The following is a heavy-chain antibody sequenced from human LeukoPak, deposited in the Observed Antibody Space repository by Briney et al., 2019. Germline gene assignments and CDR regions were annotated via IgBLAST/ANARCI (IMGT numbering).Heavy chain of an antibody. CDR2: INPNSGGT. D-gene: IGHD6-19*01. CDR1: GYTFTGYY. J-gene: IGHJ4*02. CDR3: ARTVAGDRIDY. V-gene: IGHV1-2*06. Sequence: ASVKVSCKASGYTFTGYYMHWARQAPGQGLEWMGRINPNSGGTNYAQKFQGRVTMTRDTSISTAYMELSRLRSDDTAVYYCARTVAGDRIDYWGQGTLVTVSS.